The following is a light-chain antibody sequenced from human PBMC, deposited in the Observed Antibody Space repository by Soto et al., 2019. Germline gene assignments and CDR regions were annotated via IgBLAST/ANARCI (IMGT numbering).Light chain of an antibody. V-gene: IGKV2-28*01. J-gene: IGKJ2*01. CDR3: MQALQTPPYT. Sequence: DIVMTQSPLSLPVTPGEPASISCRSSQSLLHSNGYNYLDWYLQKPGQSPQLLIYLGSNRASGVPDRFSGSGSGTDCTLKISRVEAEDVGVYYCMQALQTPPYTFGQRTKLEIK. CDR2: LGS. CDR1: QSLLHSNGYNY.